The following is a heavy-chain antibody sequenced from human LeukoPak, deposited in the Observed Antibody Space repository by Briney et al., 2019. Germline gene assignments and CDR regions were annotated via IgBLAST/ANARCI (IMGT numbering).Heavy chain of an antibody. CDR3: ANGGILGSTHFDY. CDR2: ISGSGGST. V-gene: IGHV3-23*01. D-gene: IGHD1-26*01. Sequence: PGGSLRLSCAASGFTFSSYAMSWVRQAPGKGLEWASAISGSGGSTYYADSVKGRFTISRDNSKNTLYLQMSRLRAEDTAVYYCANGGILGSTHFDYWGQGTPVTVSS. CDR1: GFTFSSYA. J-gene: IGHJ4*02.